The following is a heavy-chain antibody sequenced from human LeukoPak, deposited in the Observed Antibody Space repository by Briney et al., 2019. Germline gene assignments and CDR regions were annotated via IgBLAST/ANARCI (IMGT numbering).Heavy chain of an antibody. CDR3: ARGGGTLDY. J-gene: IGHJ4*02. Sequence: SETLSLTCAVYGGSFSGYYWSWIRQPPGKGLEWIGEINHSGSTNYNPSLKSQVTISVDTSKNQFSLKLSSVTAADTAVYYCARGGGTLDYWGQGTLVTVSS. V-gene: IGHV4-34*01. CDR1: GGSFSGYY. CDR2: INHSGST. D-gene: IGHD3-16*01.